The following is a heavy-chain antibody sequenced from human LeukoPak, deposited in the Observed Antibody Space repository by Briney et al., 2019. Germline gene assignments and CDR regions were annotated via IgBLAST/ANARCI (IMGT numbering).Heavy chain of an antibody. CDR2: ISGNGGST. D-gene: IGHD3-9*01. J-gene: IGHJ6*02. CDR3: ARELYYDILTGHYVGHYGMDV. V-gene: IGHV3-23*01. CDR1: GFTFSSYA. Sequence: PGGSLRLSCAASGFTFSSYAMSWVRQAPGKGLEWVSAISGNGGSTYYADSVKGRFTISRDNSKNTLYLQMNSLRAEDTAVYYCARELYYDILTGHYVGHYGMDVWGQGTTVAVSS.